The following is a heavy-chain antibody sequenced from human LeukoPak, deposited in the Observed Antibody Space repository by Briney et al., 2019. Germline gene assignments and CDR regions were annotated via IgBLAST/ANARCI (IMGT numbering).Heavy chain of an antibody. V-gene: IGHV3-30*04. CDR2: ISSDGTNK. J-gene: IGHJ4*02. CDR1: GFTFSSYD. CDR3: ARDRGSPLRKPIPRDYYFDS. D-gene: IGHD2-21*01. Sequence: QPGGSLRLSWAASGFTFSSYDMHWVRRAPGKGLEWEAVISSDGTNKYSADSVKGRFTISRDNSKNTLYLQMNSLRAEDTAVYFCARDRGSPLRKPIPRDYYFDSWGQGSLVTVSS.